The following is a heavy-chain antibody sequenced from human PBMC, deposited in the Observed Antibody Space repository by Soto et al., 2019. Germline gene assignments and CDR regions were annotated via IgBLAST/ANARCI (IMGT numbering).Heavy chain of an antibody. J-gene: IGHJ4*02. CDR3: ANTTTPAMDFGGGY. CDR2: IIPIFGTA. D-gene: IGHD5-18*01. CDR1: GGTFSSYA. Sequence: ASVKVSCKASGGTFSSYAISWVRQAPGQGLEWMGGIIPIFGTANYAQKFQGRVTITADESTSTAYMELSSLRSEDTAAYYCANTTTPAMDFGGGYWGQGTLVTVYS. V-gene: IGHV1-69*13.